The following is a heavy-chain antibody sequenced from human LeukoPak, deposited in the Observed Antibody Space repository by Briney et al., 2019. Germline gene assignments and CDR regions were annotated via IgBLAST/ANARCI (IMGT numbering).Heavy chain of an antibody. CDR1: GFTFSSYA. D-gene: IGHD3-22*01. CDR3: ARGDSKYYYDSSGYRNFDY. Sequence: GGSLRLSCAASGFTFSSYAMSWVRQAPGRGLEWVSYISGSGSPIYYADSVKGRFTISRDNAKNSLYLQMNSLRDEDTAVYYCARGDSKYYYDSSGYRNFDYWGEGTLVTVSS. J-gene: IGHJ4*02. CDR2: ISGSGSPI. V-gene: IGHV3-48*02.